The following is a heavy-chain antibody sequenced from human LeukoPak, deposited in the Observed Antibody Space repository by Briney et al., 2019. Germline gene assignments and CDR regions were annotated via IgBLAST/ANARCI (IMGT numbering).Heavy chain of an antibody. CDR1: GFAVSNKF. CDR2: IRVGDVT. V-gene: IGHV3-53*01. D-gene: IGHD3-16*01. J-gene: IGHJ3*01. CDR3: AREDNGGATDDGFDV. Sequence: PGGSLRLSCAASGFAVSNKFMYWVRQAPGKGLEWVSVIRVGDVTHYADSVKGRFTTSRDSSKNTVYLQVESLRVEDTAVYYCAREDNGGATDDGFDVWGRGTVVIVSS.